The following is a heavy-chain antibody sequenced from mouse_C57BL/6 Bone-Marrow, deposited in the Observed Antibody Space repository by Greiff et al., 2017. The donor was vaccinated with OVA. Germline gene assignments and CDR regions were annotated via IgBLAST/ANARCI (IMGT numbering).Heavy chain of an antibody. Sequence: EVQLQQSGPELVKPGASVKIPCKASGYTFTDYNMDWVKQSHGKSLEWIGDINPNNGGTIYNQKFKGKATLTVDKSSSTAYMELRSLTSEDTAVYYCARSYYYGSSYGGYFDVWGTGTTVTVSS. V-gene: IGHV1-18*01. D-gene: IGHD1-1*01. CDR2: INPNNGGT. CDR1: GYTFTDYN. J-gene: IGHJ1*03. CDR3: ARSYYYGSSYGGYFDV.